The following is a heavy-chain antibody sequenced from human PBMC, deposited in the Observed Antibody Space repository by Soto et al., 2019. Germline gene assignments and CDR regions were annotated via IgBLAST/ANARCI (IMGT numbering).Heavy chain of an antibody. J-gene: IGHJ6*02. CDR3: ARDPGFGFGYSYAFAMDV. V-gene: IGHV1-18*01. CDR2: ISGYNGNT. CDR1: GYTFSNYG. D-gene: IGHD5-18*01. Sequence: QVQLVQSGAEVKKPGASVKVSCKASGYTFSNYGISWVRQGPGQGLEWMGWISGYNGNTHYEEKVQDRIKMTTDTSTSATYLALRSVRSDDTSVYLCARDPGFGFGYSYAFAMDVWGQGTPVTVSS.